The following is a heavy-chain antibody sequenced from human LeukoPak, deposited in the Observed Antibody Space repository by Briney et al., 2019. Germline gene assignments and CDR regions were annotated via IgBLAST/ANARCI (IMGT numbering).Heavy chain of an antibody. CDR3: ARKRSYGSDDAFDM. Sequence: SEKVSCKASGGTFSIYAIRWVRQAPGQGLECMGGIIPIFGTANYAQKFQGRVTILADESTSTAYMEIGSSTCGGTAVYYCARKRSYGSDDAFDMWGEGTMVSVSS. V-gene: IGHV1-69*13. CDR2: IIPIFGTA. CDR1: GGTFSIYA. D-gene: IGHD3-10*01. J-gene: IGHJ3*02.